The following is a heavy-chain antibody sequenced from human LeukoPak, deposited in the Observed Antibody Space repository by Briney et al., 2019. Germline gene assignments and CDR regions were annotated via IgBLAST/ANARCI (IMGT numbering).Heavy chain of an antibody. D-gene: IGHD4-23*01. CDR3: AKGRTNSEDYYDY. Sequence: PGGSLRLSCAASGFTVSSYGMHWVRQAPGKGLEWVAVISYNGRVTYYADSVKGRFTISRDNSENTLCLQMNSLRAEDTAMYYCAKGRTNSEDYYDYWGQGTLVTVSS. V-gene: IGHV3-30*18. CDR2: ISYNGRVT. J-gene: IGHJ4*02. CDR1: GFTVSSYG.